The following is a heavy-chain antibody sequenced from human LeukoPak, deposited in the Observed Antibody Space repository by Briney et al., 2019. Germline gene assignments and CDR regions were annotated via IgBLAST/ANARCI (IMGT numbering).Heavy chain of an antibody. Sequence: SETLSLTCAVYGGSFSGYYWSWIRQPPGKGLEWIGEINHSGSTNYNPSLKSRVTITVDTSKNQFSLKLSSVTAAGTAVYYCARDGGITIFGVVISAWGAFDIWGQGTMVTVSS. CDR3: ARDGGITIFGVVISAWGAFDI. CDR2: INHSGST. CDR1: GGSFSGYY. D-gene: IGHD3-3*01. J-gene: IGHJ3*02. V-gene: IGHV4-34*01.